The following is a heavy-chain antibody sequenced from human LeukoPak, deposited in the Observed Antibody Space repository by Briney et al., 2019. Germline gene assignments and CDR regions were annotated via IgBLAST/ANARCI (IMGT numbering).Heavy chain of an antibody. D-gene: IGHD3-22*01. V-gene: IGHV3-23*01. CDR2: TSGSGGST. CDR1: GFTFSSYA. Sequence: GASLRLSCAASGFTFSSYAMSWVRQAPGKGLEWVSATSGSGGSTYYADSVKGRFTISRDNSKNTLYLQMNSLRAEDTAVYYCAKEHYYDSSGYPEYFDYWGQGTLVTVSS. J-gene: IGHJ4*02. CDR3: AKEHYYDSSGYPEYFDY.